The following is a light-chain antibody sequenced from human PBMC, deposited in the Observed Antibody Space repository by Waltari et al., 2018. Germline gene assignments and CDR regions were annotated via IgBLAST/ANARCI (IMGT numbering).Light chain of an antibody. J-gene: IGKJ2*01. CDR1: QSIITY. CDR2: GAS. CDR3: QQSYSSPYT. Sequence: DIQMTQSPSSLSASVGDRVTITCRASQSIITYLNWDQQKPGKAPNLLISGASSLHTGVPSRFSGSGSGTDFTLTISSLQPEDFAIYYCQQSYSSPYTFGQGTKVE. V-gene: IGKV1-39*01.